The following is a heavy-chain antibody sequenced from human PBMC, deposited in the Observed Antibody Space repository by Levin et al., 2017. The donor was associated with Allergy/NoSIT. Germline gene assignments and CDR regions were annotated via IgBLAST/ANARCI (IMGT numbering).Heavy chain of an antibody. CDR1: GFTFSSYS. CDR3: AREPNYYYYYYMDV. J-gene: IGHJ6*03. Sequence: GGSLRLSCAASGFTFSSYSMNWVRQAPGKGLEWVSYISSSSSTIYYADSVKGRFTISRDNAKNSLYLQMNSLRDEDTAVYYCAREPNYYYYYYMDVWGKGTTVTVSS. CDR2: ISSSSSTI. V-gene: IGHV3-48*02.